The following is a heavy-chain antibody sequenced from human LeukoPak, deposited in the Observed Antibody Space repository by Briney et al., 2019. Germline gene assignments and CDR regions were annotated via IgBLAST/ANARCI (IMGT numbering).Heavy chain of an antibody. CDR1: GFTFSSYG. D-gene: IGHD4-17*01. J-gene: IGHJ4*02. V-gene: IGHV3-30*02. CDR3: ANSHDYGDYGSHDY. CDR2: IRYDGSNK. Sequence: GGSLRLSCAASGFTFSSYGMHWVRQAPGKGLGWVAFIRYDGSNKYYADSVKGRFTISRDNSKNTLYLQMNSPRAEDTAVYYCANSHDYGDYGSHDYWGQGTLVTVSS.